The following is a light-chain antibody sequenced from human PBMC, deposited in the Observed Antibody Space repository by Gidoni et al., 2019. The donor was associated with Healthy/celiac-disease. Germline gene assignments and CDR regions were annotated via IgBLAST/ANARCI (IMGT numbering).Light chain of an antibody. J-gene: IGKJ2*01. Sequence: EIVLTQSPGTLSFSQGYRATLSCRASQSVSSSYLAWYQHKPGQAPRLLSYGASSRATGIPDTFSGSGSGTDFTLTISLLEPEDFAVYYCQQYGSSPMYTFGQGTKLEIK. V-gene: IGKV3-20*01. CDR3: QQYGSSPMYT. CDR2: GAS. CDR1: QSVSSSY.